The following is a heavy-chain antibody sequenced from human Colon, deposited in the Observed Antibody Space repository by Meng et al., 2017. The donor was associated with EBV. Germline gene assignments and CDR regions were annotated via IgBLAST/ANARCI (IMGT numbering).Heavy chain of an antibody. V-gene: IGHV4-34*01. J-gene: IGHJ5*02. CDR2: INHSGTI. CDR3: ARGGGVIKGLVTWFDP. D-gene: IGHD2-8*01. CDR1: GGSLSGYY. Sequence: VQRQQWGEGLVKPSETLSLTCGVYGGSLSGYYWSWIRQTPGKGLEWIGEINHSGTINYNPSLRSRVTISVDRSNNQFSLRLSSVTAADTAVYYCARGGGVIKGLVTWFDPWGQGTLVTVSS.